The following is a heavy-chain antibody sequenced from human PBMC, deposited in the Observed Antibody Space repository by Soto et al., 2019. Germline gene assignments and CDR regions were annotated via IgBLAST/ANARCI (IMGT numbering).Heavy chain of an antibody. CDR3: AKDGDDYVWGSYRYKPPSFDP. J-gene: IGHJ5*02. D-gene: IGHD3-16*02. Sequence: SETLSLTCAVSGASISSTDWWSWVRQPPGKGLEWLGEIYHSGSTYYNPSLRSRVAISVDTSQNLFSLTLTSVTAADTAVYYCAKDGDDYVWGSYRYKPPSFDPWGQGTLVTVSS. V-gene: IGHV4-4*02. CDR2: IYHSGST. CDR1: GASISSTDW.